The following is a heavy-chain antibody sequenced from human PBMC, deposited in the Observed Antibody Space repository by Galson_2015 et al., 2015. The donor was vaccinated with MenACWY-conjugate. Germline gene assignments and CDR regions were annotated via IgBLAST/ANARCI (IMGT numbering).Heavy chain of an antibody. CDR1: GFIFTNAW. CDR3: TTHGLLSSQPYGMDV. CDR2: IRSKSDGGTI. J-gene: IGHJ6*02. V-gene: IGHV3-15*07. Sequence: SLRLSCAVSGFIFTNAWMNWVRQAPGKGLEWVGRIRSKSDGGTIDYAAPVKGRFIISRDDSVDTLYLDMNGLKTEDTAVYYCTTHGLLSSQPYGMDVWGQGTTVIVSS. D-gene: IGHD2-15*01.